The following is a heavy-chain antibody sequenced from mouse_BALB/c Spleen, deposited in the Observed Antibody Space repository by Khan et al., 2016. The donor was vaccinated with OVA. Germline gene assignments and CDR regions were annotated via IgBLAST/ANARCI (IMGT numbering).Heavy chain of an antibody. Sequence: EVELVESGGGLVQPGGSLKLSCAASGFTFSSYGMSWVRQTPDKRLELVATINSNGGSTYYPDSVKGRFTISRDNAKNTLYLQMSSLKSEDTAMYYCARWGITTVVGGYYAMDYWGQGTSVTVSS. CDR3: ARWGITTVVGGYYAMDY. CDR1: GFTFSSYG. V-gene: IGHV5-6-3*01. J-gene: IGHJ4*01. D-gene: IGHD1-1*01. CDR2: INSNGGST.